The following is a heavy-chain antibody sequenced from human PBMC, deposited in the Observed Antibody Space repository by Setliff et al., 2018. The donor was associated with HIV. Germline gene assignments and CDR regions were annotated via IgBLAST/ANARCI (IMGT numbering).Heavy chain of an antibody. D-gene: IGHD4-17*01. CDR3: ARQSGDYTVTTYYMDV. V-gene: IGHV5-51*01. CDR2: IHPGDSDT. CDR1: GYSFTSYW. Sequence: GESLKISCKGSGYSFTSYWIGWVRQMPGKGLEWMGIIHPGDSDTRYSPFFQGQVTISADKSISTAYLQWSSLKASDTAMYYCARQSGDYTVTTYYMDVWGKGTTVTVSS. J-gene: IGHJ6*03.